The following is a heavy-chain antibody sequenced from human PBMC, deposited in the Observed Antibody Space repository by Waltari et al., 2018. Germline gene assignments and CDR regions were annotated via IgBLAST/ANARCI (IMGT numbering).Heavy chain of an antibody. CDR1: GFRFRSHA. D-gene: IGHD1-7*01. CDR2: ISYDGSNE. V-gene: IGHV3-30*04. CDR3: ARDRIWKYVFDY. Sequence: QVQLVESGGGVVQPGRSLRLSCAASGFRFRSHAMHWVRQAPGKVLGGVALISYDGSNEDYADSVQGRFTISRDNSKNTLYLQIDSLRTEDTAVYYCARDRIWKYVFDYWGQGTLVTVSS. J-gene: IGHJ4*02.